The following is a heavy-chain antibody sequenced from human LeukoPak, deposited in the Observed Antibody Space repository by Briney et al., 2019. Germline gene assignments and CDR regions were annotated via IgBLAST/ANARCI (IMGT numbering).Heavy chain of an antibody. CDR1: GFTFSSYA. J-gene: IGHJ4*02. V-gene: IGHV3-23*01. CDR2: ISGSGGST. Sequence: PGGSLRLSCAASGFTFSSYAMSWVRQAPGKGLEWVSAISGSGGSTYYADSVKGRFTISRDNSKNTLYLQMNSLRAEDTAVYYCAKDPGDFWSGYYSDYWGQGTLVTVSS. D-gene: IGHD3-3*01. CDR3: AKDPGDFWSGYYSDY.